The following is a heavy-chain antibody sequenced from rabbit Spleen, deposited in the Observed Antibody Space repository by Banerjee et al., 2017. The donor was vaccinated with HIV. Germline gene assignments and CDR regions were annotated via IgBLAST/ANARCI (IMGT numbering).Heavy chain of an antibody. Sequence: QEQLEESGGGLVKPEGSLTLTRTASGFSFTNKDVMCWVRQAPGKGLEWIACIDVGSSGSTYFASWAKGRFTISKTSSTTVTLQMTSLTAADTATYLCARGDYGGYGVRLWGPGTLVTVS. CDR2: IDVGSSGST. J-gene: IGHJ4*01. V-gene: IGHV1S45*01. D-gene: IGHD2-1*01. CDR1: GFSFTNKDV. CDR3: ARGDYGGYGVRL.